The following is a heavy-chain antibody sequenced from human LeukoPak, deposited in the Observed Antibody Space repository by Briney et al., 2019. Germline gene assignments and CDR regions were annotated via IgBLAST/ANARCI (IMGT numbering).Heavy chain of an antibody. D-gene: IGHD6-19*01. Sequence: PGGSLRLSCAASGFAFSNYDMLWVRQATGKGLEWVSAINTAADTDYPDSVKGRFTISRENAKSSLYLQMNSLRVGDTAVYYCVRAPPGTGWLIDHWGQGTLVAVSS. CDR1: GFAFSNYD. CDR2: INTAADT. J-gene: IGHJ4*02. CDR3: VRAPPGTGWLIDH. V-gene: IGHV3-13*04.